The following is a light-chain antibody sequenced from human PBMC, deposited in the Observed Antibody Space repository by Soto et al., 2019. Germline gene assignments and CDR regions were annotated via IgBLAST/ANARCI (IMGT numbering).Light chain of an antibody. CDR1: SSDVGNYNY. Sequence: QSALTQPASVSGSPGQSITISCTGTSSDVGNYNYVSWYQQHPGKAPKLMIYVVSNRPSGVSNRFSGSKSGNTASLTISGLQAEDEAAYYCSSYSSSNTLVFGGGTQLTVL. V-gene: IGLV2-14*01. CDR3: SSYSSSNTLV. CDR2: VVS. J-gene: IGLJ3*02.